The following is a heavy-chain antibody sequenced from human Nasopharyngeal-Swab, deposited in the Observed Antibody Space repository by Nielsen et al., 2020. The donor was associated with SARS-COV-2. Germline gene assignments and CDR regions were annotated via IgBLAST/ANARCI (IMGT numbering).Heavy chain of an antibody. CDR3: TVDYTPYGMDV. D-gene: IGHD4-11*01. V-gene: IGHV3-15*01. CDR2: IKSKTGGGTT. J-gene: IGHJ6*02. Sequence: WIRQPPGKGLEWVGRIKSKTGGGTTDYAAPVKGRFTISRDDSKNTLYLQMNSLKTEDTAVYYCTVDYTPYGMDVWGQGTTVTVS.